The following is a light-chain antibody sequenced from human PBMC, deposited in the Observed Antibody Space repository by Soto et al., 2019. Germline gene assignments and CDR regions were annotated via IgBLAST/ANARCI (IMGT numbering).Light chain of an antibody. CDR1: QSISTW. CDR2: KAS. CDR3: QQYSTYWT. J-gene: IGKJ1*01. Sequence: DIQMTQSPSTLSASVGDRVTITCRASQSISTWLAWYQQKAGKAPKLLIYKASILESGVPSRFSGSGSGTEFTLTISSLQPDDFATYYCQQYSTYWTFRQGTKVEIK. V-gene: IGKV1-5*03.